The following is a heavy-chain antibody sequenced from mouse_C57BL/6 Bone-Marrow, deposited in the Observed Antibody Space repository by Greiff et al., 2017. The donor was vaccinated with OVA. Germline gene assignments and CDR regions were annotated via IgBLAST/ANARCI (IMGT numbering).Heavy chain of an antibody. CDR1: GYTFSNYW. Sequence: QVQLKQSGAELVKPGASVKISCKASGYTFSNYWMNWVKQRPGKGLEWIGQINPGDGDINYNGKFKGKATLPADKSSSTDYMQFSSLTTEDSAVYICASGDYWGQGTTLTVSS. V-gene: IGHV1-80*01. CDR2: INPGDGDI. J-gene: IGHJ2*01. CDR3: ASGDY.